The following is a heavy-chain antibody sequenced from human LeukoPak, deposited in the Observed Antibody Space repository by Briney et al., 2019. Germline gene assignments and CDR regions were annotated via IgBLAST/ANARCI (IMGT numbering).Heavy chain of an antibody. CDR1: GYTFTSYY. Sequence: ASVKVSCKASGYTFTSYYMHWVRQAPGQGLEWMGIINPSGGSTSYAQKFQGRVTMTTDTSISAVYLEMSSLTIDDTAIYFCVRVKKILPEFEIWGQGTLLTVSS. D-gene: IGHD2-21*01. CDR3: VRVKKILPEFEI. CDR2: INPSGGST. V-gene: IGHV1-46*01. J-gene: IGHJ4*02.